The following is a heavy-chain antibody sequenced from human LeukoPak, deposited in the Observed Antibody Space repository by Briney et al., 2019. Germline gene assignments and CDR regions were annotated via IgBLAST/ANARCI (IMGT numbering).Heavy chain of an antibody. D-gene: IGHD3-10*01. CDR2: INPNSGGT. Sequence: ASVKVSCKASGYTFTGYYMHWVRQAPGQGLEWMGWINPNSGGTNYAQKFQGRVTMTRDTSISTAYMELSRLRSDDTAVYYCASSMVRATSNTNDCWGQGTLVTVSS. CDR1: GYTFTGYY. CDR3: ASSMVRATSNTNDC. V-gene: IGHV1-2*02. J-gene: IGHJ4*02.